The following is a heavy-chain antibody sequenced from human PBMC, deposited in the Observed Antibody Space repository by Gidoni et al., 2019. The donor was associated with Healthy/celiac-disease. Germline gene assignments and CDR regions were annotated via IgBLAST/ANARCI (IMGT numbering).Heavy chain of an antibody. J-gene: IGHJ6*03. CDR3: ARDQGGSGFPARDYYYYYYMDV. Sequence: QVQLVQSGAEVKKPGASVKVSCKASGYTFTSYGISWVRQAPGQGLEWMGWISAYNGNTNYAQKLQGRVTMTTDTSTSTAYMELRTLRSDDTAVYYCARDQGGSGFPARDYYYYYYMDVWGKGTTVTVSS. V-gene: IGHV1-18*04. CDR2: ISAYNGNT. D-gene: IGHD6-19*01. CDR1: GYTFTSYG.